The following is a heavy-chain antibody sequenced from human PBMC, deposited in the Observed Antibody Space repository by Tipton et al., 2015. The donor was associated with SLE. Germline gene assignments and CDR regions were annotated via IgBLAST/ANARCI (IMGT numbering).Heavy chain of an antibody. J-gene: IGHJ3*02. CDR3: ARESPYYYDSSGYNGGAFDI. V-gene: IGHV4-61*02. Sequence: TLSLTCTVSGGSISSGSYYWSWIRQPAGKGLEWIGRIYTSGSTNYNPSLKSRVTISVDTSKNQFSLKLSSVSAADTAVYHCARESPYYYDSSGYNGGAFDIWGQGTMVTVSS. D-gene: IGHD3-22*01. CDR1: GGSISSGSYY. CDR2: IYTSGST.